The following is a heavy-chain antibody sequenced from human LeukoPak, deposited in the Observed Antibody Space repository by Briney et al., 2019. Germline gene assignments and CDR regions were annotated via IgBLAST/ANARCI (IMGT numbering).Heavy chain of an antibody. CDR1: GYTFTGNY. V-gene: IGHV1-2*02. CDR3: ARGLGVDTAMVTENWFDP. Sequence: GASVKVSCKASGYTFTGNYMHWVRQAPGQGLEWMGWINPNSGGTNYAQKFQGRVTMTRDTSISTAYMELSRLRSDDTAVYYCARGLGVDTAMVTENWFDPWGQGTLVTVSS. CDR2: INPNSGGT. D-gene: IGHD5-18*01. J-gene: IGHJ5*02.